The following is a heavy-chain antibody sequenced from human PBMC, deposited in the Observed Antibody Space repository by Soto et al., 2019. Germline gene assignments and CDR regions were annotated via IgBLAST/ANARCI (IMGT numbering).Heavy chain of an antibody. CDR2: INAGNGNT. CDR3: ASAVAVPADFDY. V-gene: IGHV1-3*05. J-gene: IGHJ4*02. CDR1: GYTFTGYA. Sequence: QVQLVQSGAEEKKPGASVKVSCKASGYTFTGYAMHWVRQAPGQRLEWRGWINAGNGNTKYSQKFQGRVTITRDPAASTAYVELSSLRSEDTAVYYCASAVAVPADFDYWGQGTLVTVSS. D-gene: IGHD6-19*01.